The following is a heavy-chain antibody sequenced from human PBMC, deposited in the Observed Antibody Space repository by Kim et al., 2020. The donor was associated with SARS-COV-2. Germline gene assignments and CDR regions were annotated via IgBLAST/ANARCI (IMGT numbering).Heavy chain of an antibody. V-gene: IGHV3-9*01. CDR2: ISWSSRIR. Sequence: GGSLRLSCTASGFTFGNYAMHWVRQAPGKGLEWVSGISWSSRIRDYADSVKGRFTISRDNAKNSLYLQMNSLRVEDTGFYYCAKDSAMAQSEQVDYWGQGTLVTVSS. J-gene: IGHJ4*02. D-gene: IGHD6-13*01. CDR3: AKDSAMAQSEQVDY. CDR1: GFTFGNYA.